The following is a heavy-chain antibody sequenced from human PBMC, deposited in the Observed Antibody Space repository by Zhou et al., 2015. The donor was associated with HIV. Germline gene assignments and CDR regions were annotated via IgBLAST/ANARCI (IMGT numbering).Heavy chain of an antibody. CDR2: ISSGATTI. CDR3: ARDLPGDYVDH. D-gene: IGHD3-10*01. V-gene: IGHV3-11*01. CDR1: GFTFSDYY. J-gene: IGHJ4*02. Sequence: VQLVQSGGGLVKPGGSLRLSCTASGFTFSDYYMSWIRQAPGKGLEWVSYISSGATTIYYADSVKGRFTISRDNAKNSLYLQMNGLTAEDTAVYYCARDLPGDYVDHWGQGSPWSPSPQ.